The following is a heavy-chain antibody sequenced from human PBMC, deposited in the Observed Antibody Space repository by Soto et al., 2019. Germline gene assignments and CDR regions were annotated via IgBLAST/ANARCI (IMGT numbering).Heavy chain of an antibody. CDR1: GYTFTSYD. J-gene: IGHJ6*02. D-gene: IGHD2-8*01. CDR2: MNPNSGNT. CDR3: ARGPPPRIVLMVYAIHYGMDV. Sequence: ASVKVSCKASGYTFTSYDINWVRQATGQGLEWMGWMNPNSGNTGYAQKFQGRVTMTRNTSISTAYMELSSLRSEDTAVYYCARGPPPRIVLMVYAIHYGMDVWGQGTTVTVSS. V-gene: IGHV1-8*01.